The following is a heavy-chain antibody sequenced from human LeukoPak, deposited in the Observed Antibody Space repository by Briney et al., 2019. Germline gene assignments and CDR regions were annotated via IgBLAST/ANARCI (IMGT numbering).Heavy chain of an antibody. CDR1: GFTLSSYE. CDR3: AREDWGRSGSYDH. J-gene: IGHJ4*02. V-gene: IGHV3-11*04. CDR2: ISSSGSTI. Sequence: TGGSLRLSCTASGFTLSSYEMSWIRQAPGKGLEWVSYISSSGSTIYYADSVKGRFTISRDNAKNSLYLQMNSLRAEDTAVYYCAREDWGRSGSYDHWGQGTLVTVSS. D-gene: IGHD1-26*01.